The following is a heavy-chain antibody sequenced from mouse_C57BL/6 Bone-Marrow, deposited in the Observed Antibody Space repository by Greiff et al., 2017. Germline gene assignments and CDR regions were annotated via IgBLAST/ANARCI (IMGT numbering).Heavy chain of an antibody. CDR2: IYIGNGYN. CDR3: AICYYDYDLPDV. V-gene: IGHV1-58*01. CDR1: GYTFTSYG. D-gene: IGHD2-4*01. J-gene: IGHJ1*03. Sequence: VQLQQSGAELVRPGSSVKMSCKTSGYTFTSYGINWVKQRPGQGLEWLGYIYIGNGYNEYNEKFKGKATLTSNASSSTAYMQLSSLTSEDSAIYFCAICYYDYDLPDVWGTGTTVTVSS.